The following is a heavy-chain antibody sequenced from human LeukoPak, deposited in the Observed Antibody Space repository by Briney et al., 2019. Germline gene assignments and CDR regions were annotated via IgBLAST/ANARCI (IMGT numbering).Heavy chain of an antibody. D-gene: IGHD3-16*02. CDR1: GFTFSSYG. CDR2: ISYDGSNK. V-gene: IGHV3-30*18. CDR3: AKVDYDYVWGSYRPFDY. Sequence: GGSLRLSCAASGFTFSSYGMHWVRQAPGKGLEWVAVISYDGSNKYYADSVKGRFTISRDNSKNTLYLQMNSLRAEDTAVYYCAKVDYDYVWGSYRPFDYWGQGTLVTVSS. J-gene: IGHJ4*02.